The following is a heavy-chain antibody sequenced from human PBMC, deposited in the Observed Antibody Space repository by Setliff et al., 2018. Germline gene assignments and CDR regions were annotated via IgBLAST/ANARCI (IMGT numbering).Heavy chain of an antibody. CDR2: INYSGST. D-gene: IGHD3-10*01. J-gene: IGHJ6*03. V-gene: IGHV4-39*01. CDR3: ARHVGSRGRGYNYYYYYMDV. Sequence: SETLSLTCSVVGDSLRSGTQYWAWIRQPPGKGLEWIGNINYSGSTYYNSSLKSRVTISLDTSKNQFSLKLSSVTAADTAVYYCARHVGSRGRGYNYYYYYMDVWGKGTTVTVSS. CDR1: GDSLRSGTQY.